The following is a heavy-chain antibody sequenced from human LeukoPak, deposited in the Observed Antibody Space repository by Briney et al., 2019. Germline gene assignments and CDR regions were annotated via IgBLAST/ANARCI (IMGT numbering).Heavy chain of an antibody. CDR2: ISSSSSYI. CDR1: GFTFSSYS. CDR3: ARGSPKDIVATIVVLPY. D-gene: IGHD5-12*01. J-gene: IGHJ4*02. V-gene: IGHV3-21*01. Sequence: GGSLRLFCAASGFTFSSYSMNWVRQAPGKGLEWVSSISSSSSYIYYADSVKGRFTISRDNAKNSLYLQMNSLRAEDTAVYYCARGSPKDIVATIVVLPYWGQGTLVTVSS.